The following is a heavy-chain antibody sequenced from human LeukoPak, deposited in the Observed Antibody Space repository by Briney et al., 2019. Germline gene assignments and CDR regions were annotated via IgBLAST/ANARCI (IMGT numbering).Heavy chain of an antibody. V-gene: IGHV3-21*01. CDR1: GFTFSSYS. J-gene: IGHJ4*02. CDR3: AMMSLTPFDY. Sequence: GASLRLSCAASGFTFSSYSMNWVRQAPGKGLEWVSSISSSSSYTYYADSVKGRFTISRDNAKNSLYLQMNSLRAEDTAVYYCAMMSLTPFDYWGQGTLVTVSS. CDR2: ISSSSSYT.